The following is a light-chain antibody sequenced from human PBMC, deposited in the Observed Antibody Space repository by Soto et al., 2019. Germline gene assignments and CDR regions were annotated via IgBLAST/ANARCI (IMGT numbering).Light chain of an antibody. Sequence: SYELTQPPSMSVAPGQTATITCGGTNIGSKSVQWYQQKSGQAPVLVVYDDSDRPSGVPYRFSGSKSGNTASLTISGLQADDEADYYCCSYAGTYTRVFGTGTKLTVL. CDR3: CSYAGTYTRV. CDR1: NIGSKS. CDR2: DDS. J-gene: IGLJ1*01. V-gene: IGLV3-21*02.